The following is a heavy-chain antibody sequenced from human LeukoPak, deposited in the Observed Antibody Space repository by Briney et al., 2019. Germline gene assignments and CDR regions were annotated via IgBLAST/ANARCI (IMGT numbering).Heavy chain of an antibody. CDR2: INPNSGGT. J-gene: IGHJ4*02. CDR1: GYTFTGYN. Sequence: ASVKVSCKASGYTFTGYNMQWLRQAPGQGLEWMGWINPNSGGTNYAQKFQGRVTMTRDTSISTAYMELSRLRSEETAVYYCARDGHFDYWGQGTLVTVSS. CDR3: ARDGHFDY. V-gene: IGHV1-2*02.